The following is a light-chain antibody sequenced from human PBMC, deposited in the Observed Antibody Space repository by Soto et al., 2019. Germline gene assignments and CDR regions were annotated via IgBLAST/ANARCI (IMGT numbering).Light chain of an antibody. V-gene: IGKV3-20*01. J-gene: IGKJ4*01. CDR2: GAS. CDR1: QIFSSSY. Sequence: EIVLTQSPGTLSLSPGERATLSCRASQIFSSSYLAWYQQKPGQAPRPLIYGASSRATGVPDRFSGSGSGTDFTLTISRLEPEDFAVYFCQQYGTSLFTFGGGTKVEIK. CDR3: QQYGTSLFT.